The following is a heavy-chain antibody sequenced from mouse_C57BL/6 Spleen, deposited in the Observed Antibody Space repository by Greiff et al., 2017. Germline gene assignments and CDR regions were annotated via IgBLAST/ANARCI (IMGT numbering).Heavy chain of an antibody. V-gene: IGHV1-64*01. J-gene: IGHJ3*01. CDR3: ARRGPQEFAY. Sequence: QVQLKQPGAELVKPGASVKLSCKASGYTFTSYWMHWVKQRPGQGLEWIGMIHPNSGSTNYNEKFKSKATLTVDKSSSTAYMQLSSLTSEDSAVYYCARRGPQEFAYWGQGTLVTVSA. CDR2: IHPNSGST. CDR1: GYTFTSYW.